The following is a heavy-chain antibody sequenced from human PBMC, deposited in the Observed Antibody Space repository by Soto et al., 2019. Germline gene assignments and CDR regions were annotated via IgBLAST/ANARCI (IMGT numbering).Heavy chain of an antibody. CDR2: IYYSGST. CDR3: AGGVVMDYYYGMDV. Sequence: SETLSLTCTVSGGSISSSSYYWGWIRQPPGKGLEWIGSIYYSGSTYYNPSLKSRVTISVDTSKNQFSLKLSSVTAADTAVYYCAGGVVMDYYYGMDVWGQGTTVTVSS. CDR1: GGSISSSSYY. J-gene: IGHJ6*02. V-gene: IGHV4-39*01. D-gene: IGHD3-3*01.